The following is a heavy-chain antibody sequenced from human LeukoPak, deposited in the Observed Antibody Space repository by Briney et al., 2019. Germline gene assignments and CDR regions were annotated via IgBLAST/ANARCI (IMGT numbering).Heavy chain of an antibody. CDR3: ASGDYDILTGYYNDPGY. Sequence: PGGSLRLSCAASGFTFSSYAMHWVRQAPGKGLEWVAVISYDGSNKYYADSVKGRFTISRDNSKNTLYLQMNSLRAEDTAVYYCASGDYDILTGYYNDPGYWGQGTLVTVSS. V-gene: IGHV3-30-3*01. D-gene: IGHD3-9*01. CDR2: ISYDGSNK. J-gene: IGHJ4*02. CDR1: GFTFSSYA.